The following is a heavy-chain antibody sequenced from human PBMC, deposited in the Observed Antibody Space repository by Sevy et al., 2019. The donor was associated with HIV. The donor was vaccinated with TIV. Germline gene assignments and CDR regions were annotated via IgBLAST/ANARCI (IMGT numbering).Heavy chain of an antibody. Sequence: SETLSLTCAVYGGSFSGYYWSWIRQPPGKGLEWIGEINHSGSTNYNPSLKSRVTISVDTSKNQFSLKLSSVTAADTAVYYCARERYSGYDWGQGTLVTVSS. CDR1: GGSFSGYY. V-gene: IGHV4-34*01. CDR2: INHSGST. CDR3: ARERYSGYD. D-gene: IGHD5-12*01. J-gene: IGHJ4*02.